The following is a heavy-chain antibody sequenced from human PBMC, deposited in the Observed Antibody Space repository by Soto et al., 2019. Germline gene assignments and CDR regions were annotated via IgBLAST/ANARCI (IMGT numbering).Heavy chain of an antibody. V-gene: IGHV1-46*01. J-gene: IGHJ4*02. Sequence: GASVKVSCKASGYTFTSYYMHWVRQAPGQGLEWMGIINPSGGSTSYAQKFQGRVTMTRDTSTSTVYMELSSLRSEDTAVYYCARAFTEFYSSAYYYDSSGYYPFDYWGQGTLVTVSS. CDR3: ARAFTEFYSSAYYYDSSGYYPFDY. CDR2: INPSGGST. CDR1: GYTFTSYY. D-gene: IGHD3-22*01.